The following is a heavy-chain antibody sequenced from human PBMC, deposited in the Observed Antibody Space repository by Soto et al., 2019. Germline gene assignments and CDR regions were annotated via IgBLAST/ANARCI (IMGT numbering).Heavy chain of an antibody. CDR1: GFTFKTYD. CDR3: ARGRSNDFSSSPPPRFDP. Sequence: HLMESGGGFVQPGGSLTLSCVASGFTFKTYDMYWVRQLPGQGLEWVSGIGTLRDTYYSAAVAGRFIVSRENGRNSVYLQMNSLRAGDSGIYFCARGRSNDFSSSPPPRFDPWGRGTLVTVSS. V-gene: IGHV3-13*01. CDR2: IGTLRDT. D-gene: IGHD1-1*01. J-gene: IGHJ5*02.